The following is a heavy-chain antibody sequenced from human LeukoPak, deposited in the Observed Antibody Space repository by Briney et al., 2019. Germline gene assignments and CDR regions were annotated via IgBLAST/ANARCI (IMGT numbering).Heavy chain of an antibody. D-gene: IGHD3-9*01. V-gene: IGHV1-18*01. CDR2: ISAYNGNT. CDR3: ATPPVVYYDILTGYFPLDY. Sequence: GASVKVSCKASGYTFTSYGISWVRQAPGQGLEWMGWISAYNGNTNYAQKLQGRVTMTTDTSTSTAYMELRSLRSDDTAVYYCATPPVVYYDILTGYFPLDYWGQGTLVTVSS. J-gene: IGHJ4*02. CDR1: GYTFTSYG.